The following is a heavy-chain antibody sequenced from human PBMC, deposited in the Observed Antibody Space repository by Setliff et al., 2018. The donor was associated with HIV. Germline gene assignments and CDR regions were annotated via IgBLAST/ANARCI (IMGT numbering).Heavy chain of an antibody. V-gene: IGHV4-4*08. CDR3: AKEARGIPTTGTGY. Sequence: SETLSLTCTVSGGSISSYYWSWIRQPPGKGLEWIGYIYTSGSVNYNPSLNSRVTISVDTSKNQFSLKLSSVTAADTAVYYCAKEARGIPTTGTGYWGQGALVTVSS. CDR1: GGSISSYY. J-gene: IGHJ4*02. D-gene: IGHD6-13*01. CDR2: IYTSGSV.